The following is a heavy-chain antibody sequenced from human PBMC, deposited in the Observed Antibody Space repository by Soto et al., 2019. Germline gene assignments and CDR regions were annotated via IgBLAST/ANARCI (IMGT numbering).Heavy chain of an antibody. V-gene: IGHV1-46*01. CDR2: INPSGGST. CDR1: GYAFTSYY. J-gene: IGHJ6*02. Sequence: ASVKVSCKASGYAFTSYYMHWVRQAPGQGLEWMGIINPSGGSTSYAQKFQGRVTMNRDTSTSTVYMELSSLRSEDTAVYYCARVAEFWSGYGVGGMDVWGQGTTVTVSS. CDR3: ARVAEFWSGYGVGGMDV. D-gene: IGHD3-3*01.